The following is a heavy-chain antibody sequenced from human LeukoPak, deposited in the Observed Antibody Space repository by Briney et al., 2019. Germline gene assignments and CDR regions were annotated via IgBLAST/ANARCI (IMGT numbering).Heavy chain of an antibody. CDR1: GFTFSSYA. CDR2: ISYDGSNK. CDR3: ARGYCTNGVCYTGYGMDV. Sequence: GGSLRLSCAASGFTFSSYAMHWVRQAPGKGLEWVAVISYDGSNKYYADSVKGRFTISRDNSKNTLYLQMNSLRAEDTAVYYCARGYCTNGVCYTGYGMDVWGQGTTVTVSS. V-gene: IGHV3-30*04. J-gene: IGHJ6*02. D-gene: IGHD2-8*01.